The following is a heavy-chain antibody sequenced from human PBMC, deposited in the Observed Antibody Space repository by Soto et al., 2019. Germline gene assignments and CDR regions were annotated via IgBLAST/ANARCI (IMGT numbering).Heavy chain of an antibody. CDR2: ISSDGADK. CDR3: AKGSGSYFWQFHH. J-gene: IGHJ1*01. CDR1: EVTYSHFS. V-gene: IGHV3-30*18. D-gene: IGHD1-26*01. Sequence: GRSMIISGSSSEVTYSHFSRNLVSEKPNKGLERVAVISSDGADKYYADSGKGRLTISRDNSKNTVHLQMNSLRLDDTAVYCCAKGSGSYFWQFHHWAQGTLVPVS.